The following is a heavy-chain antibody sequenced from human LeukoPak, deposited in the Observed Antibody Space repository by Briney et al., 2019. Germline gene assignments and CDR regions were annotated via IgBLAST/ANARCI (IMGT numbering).Heavy chain of an antibody. CDR2: IYHSGST. D-gene: IGHD3-10*01. J-gene: IGHJ4*02. Sequence: KPGGSLRLPCAVSGFTFSSYSMSWVRQAPGKGLEWIGEIYHSGSTNYNPSLKSRVTISVDKSKNQFSLKLSSVTAADTAVYYCARAGPGPSRRSSGYFDYWGQGTLVTASS. V-gene: IGHV4-4*02. CDR1: GFTFSSYSM. CDR3: ARAGPGPSRRSSGYFDY.